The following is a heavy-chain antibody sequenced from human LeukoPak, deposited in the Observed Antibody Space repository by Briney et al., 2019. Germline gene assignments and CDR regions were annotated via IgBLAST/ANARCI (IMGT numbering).Heavy chain of an antibody. CDR2: ITGSGDST. CDR3: GRVTAGAIDY. J-gene: IGHJ4*02. Sequence: GGSLRLSCAASGFTFSSYAMNWVRQAPGKGLEWVSAITGSGDSTYSADSVKGRFIISRDNSKNTLYLQMNSLRAEDTAVYYCGRVTAGAIDYWGQGTLVTVSS. CDR1: GFTFSSYA. D-gene: IGHD3-10*01. V-gene: IGHV3-23*01.